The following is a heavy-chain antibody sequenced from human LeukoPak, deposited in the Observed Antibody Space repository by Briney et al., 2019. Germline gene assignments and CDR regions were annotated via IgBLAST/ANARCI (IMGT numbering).Heavy chain of an antibody. D-gene: IGHD2-2*03. J-gene: IGHJ4*02. V-gene: IGHV1-8*01. CDR2: MNPNSGNT. CDR3: ARGSALGIVVVPAAHG. CDR1: GYTFTSYD. Sequence: ASVKVSCKASGYTFTSYDINCVRQATGQGLEWMGWMNPNSGNTGYAQKFQGRVTMTRSTSISTAYMELSSLRSEDTAVYYCARGSALGIVVVPAAHGWGQGTLVTVSS.